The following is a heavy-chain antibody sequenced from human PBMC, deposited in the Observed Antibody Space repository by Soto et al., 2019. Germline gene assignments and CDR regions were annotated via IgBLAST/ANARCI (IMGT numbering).Heavy chain of an antibody. V-gene: IGHV1-8*01. CDR3: ARGEGDTIFGVVITYNWFDP. CDR2: MNPNSGNT. Sequence: ASVKVSCKASGYTFTNYDINWVRQATGQGLEWMGWMNPNSGNTGYAQKFQGRVTMTRNTSISTAYMELSSLRSEDTAVYYCARGEGDTIFGVVITYNWFDPWGQGTLVTVSS. CDR1: GYTFTNYD. D-gene: IGHD3-3*01. J-gene: IGHJ5*02.